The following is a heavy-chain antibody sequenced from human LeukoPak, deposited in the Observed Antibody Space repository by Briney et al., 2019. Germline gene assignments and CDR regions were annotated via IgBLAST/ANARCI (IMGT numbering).Heavy chain of an antibody. V-gene: IGHV4-59*01. D-gene: IGHD5-24*01. J-gene: IGHJ4*02. CDR1: GGSISSYY. CDR2: IYYSGST. Sequence: PSETLSLTCTVSGGSISSYYWSWIRQPPGKGLEWIGYIYYSGSTNYNPSLKSRVTISVDTSKNQFSLKLSSVTAADTAVYYCARGRDGHNYDYWGQGTLVTVSS. CDR3: ARGRDGHNYDY.